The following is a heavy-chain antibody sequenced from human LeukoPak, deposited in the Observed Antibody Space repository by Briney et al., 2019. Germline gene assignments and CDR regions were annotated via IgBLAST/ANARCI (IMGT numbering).Heavy chain of an antibody. J-gene: IGHJ4*02. CDR2: IYYSGST. D-gene: IGHD6-19*01. CDR3: ASGGSGWFSLFDY. V-gene: IGHV4-39*07. CDR1: GGPISSSSYY. Sequence: SETLSLTCTVSGGPISSSSYYWGWIRQPPGKGLEWIGSIYYSGSTYYNPSLKSRVTISVDTSKNQFSLKLSSVTAADTAVYYCASGGSGWFSLFDYWGQGTLVTVSS.